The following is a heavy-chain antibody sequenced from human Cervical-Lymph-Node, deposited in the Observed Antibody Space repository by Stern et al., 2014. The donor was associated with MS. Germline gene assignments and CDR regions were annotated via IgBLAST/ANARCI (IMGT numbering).Heavy chain of an antibody. Sequence: QVQLVQSGGGVVQPGRSLRLSCAASGFTFSSYGMHWVRQAPGKGLEWVAVIWYDGSNKYYADSVKGRFTISRDNSKNTLYLQMNSLRAEDTAVYYCARDGSKVDYWGQGTLVTVSS. CDR1: GFTFSSYG. CDR3: ARDGSKVDY. J-gene: IGHJ4*02. CDR2: IWYDGSNK. D-gene: IGHD6-25*01. V-gene: IGHV3-33*01.